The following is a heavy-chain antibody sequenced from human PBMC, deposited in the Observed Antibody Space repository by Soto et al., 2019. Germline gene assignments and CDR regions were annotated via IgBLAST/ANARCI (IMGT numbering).Heavy chain of an antibody. J-gene: IGHJ6*02. CDR3: AKDIADIVVIPASISAYYALHV. V-gene: IGHV3-23*01. CDR1: EFTFSNYA. Sequence: PGGSLRLSCAASEFTFSNYAMNWVRQAPGKGLQWVSGISGSGGGTYYADSVKGRFTISRDNSKNTLYLQMSSLRAEDTAVYYCAKDIADIVVIPASISAYYALHVWGQGTTVTVSS. CDR2: ISGSGGGT. D-gene: IGHD2-2*01.